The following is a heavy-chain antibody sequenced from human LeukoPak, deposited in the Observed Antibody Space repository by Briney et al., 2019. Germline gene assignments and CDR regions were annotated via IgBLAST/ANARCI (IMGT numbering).Heavy chain of an antibody. Sequence: GGSLRLSCAASGFTFSSYAMSWVRQAPGKGLEWVSAISGSGGSTYYAGSVKGRFTISRDNSKNTLYLQMNSLRAEDTAVYYCAKDQGLSGSDNQDAFDIWGQGTMVTVSS. J-gene: IGHJ3*02. CDR2: ISGSGGST. V-gene: IGHV3-23*01. D-gene: IGHD3-10*01. CDR1: GFTFSSYA. CDR3: AKDQGLSGSDNQDAFDI.